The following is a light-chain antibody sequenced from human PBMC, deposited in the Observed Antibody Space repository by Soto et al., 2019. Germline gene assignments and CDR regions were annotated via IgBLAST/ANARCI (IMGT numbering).Light chain of an antibody. V-gene: IGKV4-1*01. Sequence: DIVMTQSPDSLAVSLGERATINCKSSQSLLYSSNNKNYLAWYQQKLGQPPKLLIYWASTRDSGVPDRFSGSGSGTAFTLTSSSLQAEDVAVYYWQQDLGPPPITFGPGTKVDIK. CDR1: QSLLYSSNNKNY. CDR2: WAS. CDR3: QQDLGPPPIT. J-gene: IGKJ3*01.